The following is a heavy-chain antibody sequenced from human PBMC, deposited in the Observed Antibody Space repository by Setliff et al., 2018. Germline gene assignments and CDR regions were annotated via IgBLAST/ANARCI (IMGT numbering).Heavy chain of an antibody. Sequence: ASVKVSCKASGYTFTAYNINWVRQATGQGLELMGWMNPNNGKTGYIQKLQGRVTMTRNTSISTVYIELSSLRPEDTAVYYCAEGLRGNDAFDIWGQGTMVTVSS. CDR2: MNPNNGKT. CDR3: AEGLRGNDAFDI. V-gene: IGHV1-8*02. CDR1: GYTFTAYN. J-gene: IGHJ3*02. D-gene: IGHD5-12*01.